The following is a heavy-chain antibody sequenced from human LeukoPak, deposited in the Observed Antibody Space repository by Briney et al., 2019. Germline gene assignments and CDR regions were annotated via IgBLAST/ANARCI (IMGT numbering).Heavy chain of an antibody. V-gene: IGHV3-7*03. D-gene: IGHD3-10*01. CDR3: AKDSGSGHSLAYQCFDS. CDR1: GFTFNRCW. J-gene: IGHJ4*02. CDR2: INPDGRDT. Sequence: GGSLRLSCVVSGFTFNRCWMNWVRQAPGRGLEWVAHINPDGRDTYYVDSVKGRFTISRDNSKNTLYLQMNSLRSEDTALYYCAKDSGSGHSLAYQCFDSWGQGTLVTVPS.